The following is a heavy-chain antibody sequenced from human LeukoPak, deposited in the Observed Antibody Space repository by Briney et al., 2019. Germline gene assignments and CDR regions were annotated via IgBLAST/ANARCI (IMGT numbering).Heavy chain of an antibody. CDR2: IIPIFGTA. CDR3: ARVGPSGWLDY. CDR1: GGTFSSYA. J-gene: IGHJ4*02. Sequence: ASVRVSCKASGGTFSSYAISWVRQAPGQGLEWMGGIIPIFGTANYAQKFQGRVTITADKSTSTAYMELSSLRSEDTAVYYCARVGPSGWLDYWGQGTLVTVSS. V-gene: IGHV1-69*06. D-gene: IGHD6-19*01.